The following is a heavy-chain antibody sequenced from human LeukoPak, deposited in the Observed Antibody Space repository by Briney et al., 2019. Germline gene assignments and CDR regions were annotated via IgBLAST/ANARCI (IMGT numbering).Heavy chain of an antibody. CDR2: LSPSRGTT. J-gene: IGHJ4*02. D-gene: IGHD3-16*01. V-gene: IGHV1-46*01. CDR1: GYNFSSYY. CDR3: ARDATRGIGGSYDLDF. Sequence: GASVKLSCKASGYNFSSYYIQWVRQDPGQGLEWMGLLSPSRGTTAYAPKFQGRVTMTRDTSSNTAYMELRGLRSDDTAIYYCARDATRGIGGSYDLDFWGQGSLVTVSS.